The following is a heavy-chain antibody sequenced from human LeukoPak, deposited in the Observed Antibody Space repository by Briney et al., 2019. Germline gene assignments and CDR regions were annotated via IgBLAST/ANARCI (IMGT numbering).Heavy chain of an antibody. Sequence: PGGSLRLSCAASGFTFSSYSMNWVRQAPGKGLEWVSSISSSSSYIYYAESVKGRFTISRDNAKNSLYLQMNSLRAEDTAVYYCARGRSSGWFDYWGQGTLVTVSS. J-gene: IGHJ4*02. V-gene: IGHV3-21*01. D-gene: IGHD6-19*01. CDR2: ISSSSSYI. CDR3: ARGRSSGWFDY. CDR1: GFTFSSYS.